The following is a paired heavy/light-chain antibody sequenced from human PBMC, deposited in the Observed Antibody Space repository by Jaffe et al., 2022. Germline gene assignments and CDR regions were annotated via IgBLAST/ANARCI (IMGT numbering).Light chain of an antibody. CDR3: HQYYDTPYT. J-gene: IGKJ2*01. Sequence: DIVMTQSPDSLAVSLGERATINCKSSQSVLYSSNNKNYLAWFQQKPGQPPKLLIYWASIRESGVPDRFSGSGSETDFTLTISSLQAEDVAVYFCHQYYDTPYTFGQGTKLEIK. CDR1: QSVLYSSNNKNY. CDR2: WAS. V-gene: IGKV4-1*01.
Heavy chain of an antibody. CDR3: ARRRLREGATDDALDI. Sequence: EVQLVESGGALVQPGGSLRLSCAASGFTFSIYWMHWVRQVPGKCPVWVARINTDGSFTTYADFVEGRFTISRDNARNTLYLQMHSLRDDDTAVYYCARRRLREGATDDALDIWGQGTMVTVSS. V-gene: IGHV3-74*01. D-gene: IGHD1-26*01. J-gene: IGHJ3*02. CDR2: INTDGSFT. CDR1: GFTFSIYW.